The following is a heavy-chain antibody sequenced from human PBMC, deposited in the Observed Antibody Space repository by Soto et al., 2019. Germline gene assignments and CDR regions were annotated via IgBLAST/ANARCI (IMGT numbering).Heavy chain of an antibody. J-gene: IGHJ4*02. Sequence: PGGSLRLSCAASGFTFSNYWMSWVRQAPGKGLEWVANIKEDGREKYYVDSVKGRFTISRDNAKNSLYLQMNNLRAEDTALYYCARERELYSRWGQGTQVTVSS. CDR1: GFTFSNYW. V-gene: IGHV3-7*03. CDR2: IKEDGREK. CDR3: ARERELYSR. D-gene: IGHD1-26*01.